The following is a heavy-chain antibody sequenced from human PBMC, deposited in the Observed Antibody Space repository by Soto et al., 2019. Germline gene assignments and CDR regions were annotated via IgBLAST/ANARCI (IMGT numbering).Heavy chain of an antibody. Sequence: SVKVSCKASGGTFSSYAISWVRQAPGQGLEWMGGIIPIFGTANYAKKFQGRVTITADESTSTAYMELSSLRSEDTAVYYCERDGGDYFTPSIPTWFDPRGQGTLVTVSS. J-gene: IGHJ5*02. V-gene: IGHV1-69*13. CDR3: ERDGGDYFTPSIPTWFDP. CDR2: IIPIFGTA. CDR1: GGTFSSYA. D-gene: IGHD4-17*01.